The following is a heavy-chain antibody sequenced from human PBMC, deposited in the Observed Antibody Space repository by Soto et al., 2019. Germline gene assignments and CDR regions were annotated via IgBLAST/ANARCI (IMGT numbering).Heavy chain of an antibody. Sequence: GGSLRLSCAASGFDFSYFWMAWIRQAPGKGLEWVANIKQDGDKKYYVDSVEGRFTISRDNAKNSLYLQMDSLRAEDTALYFCARDRMGDDYFDYLGPGTQVTVSS. J-gene: IGHJ4*02. V-gene: IGHV3-7*01. CDR3: ARDRMGDDYFDY. D-gene: IGHD3-16*01. CDR2: IKQDGDKK. CDR1: GFDFSYFW.